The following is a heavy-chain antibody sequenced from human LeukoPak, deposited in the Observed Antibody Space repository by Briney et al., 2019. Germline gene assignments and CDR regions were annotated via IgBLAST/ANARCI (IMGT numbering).Heavy chain of an antibody. Sequence: PSETLSLTCTVSGGSISNYYWSWIRQPPGRGLEWIGYIYYSGSTNYNPSLKSRVTISVDTSKNQFSLKLSSMTAADTAVYYCARHTAKLGAFDYWGQGTLVTVSS. V-gene: IGHV4-59*08. J-gene: IGHJ4*02. D-gene: IGHD1-26*01. CDR3: ARHTAKLGAFDY. CDR1: GGSISNYY. CDR2: IYYSGST.